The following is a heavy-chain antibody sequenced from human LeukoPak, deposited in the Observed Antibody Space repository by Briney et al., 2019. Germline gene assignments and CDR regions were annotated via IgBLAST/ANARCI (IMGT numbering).Heavy chain of an antibody. Sequence: GGSLRLSCAASGFTFSSYAMSWVRQAPGKGLEWVPAISGSGGSTYYADSVKGRFTISRDNSKNTLYLQMNSLRAEDTAVYYCAKGRKGYCSSTSCYFRGYFQHWGQGTLVTVSS. V-gene: IGHV3-23*01. CDR2: ISGSGGST. D-gene: IGHD2-2*01. J-gene: IGHJ1*01. CDR3: AKGRKGYCSSTSCYFRGYFQH. CDR1: GFTFSSYA.